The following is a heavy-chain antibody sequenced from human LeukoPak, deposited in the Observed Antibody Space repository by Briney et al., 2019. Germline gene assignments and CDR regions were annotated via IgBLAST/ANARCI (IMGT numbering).Heavy chain of an antibody. D-gene: IGHD3-9*01. CDR3: ARGSDYDILTGYYHHYFDY. J-gene: IGHJ4*02. CDR1: AGTFSSYA. V-gene: IGHV1-69*04. CDR2: IIPILGLA. Sequence: SVKVSCKASAGTFSSYAISWVRQAPGQWLEWMGMIIPILGLASYAQKCQGRVTITADKSTSTAYMELSSLRSEDTAVYYCARGSDYDILTGYYHHYFDYWGQGTLVTVSS.